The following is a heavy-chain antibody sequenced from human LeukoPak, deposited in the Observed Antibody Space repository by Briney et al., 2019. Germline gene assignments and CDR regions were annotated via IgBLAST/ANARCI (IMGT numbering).Heavy chain of an antibody. Sequence: SETLSLTCTVSGGSSSSYYWSWIRQPPGKGLEWIGYIYYSGSTNYNPSLKSRVTISVKTSKNQFSLKLSSVTAADTAVYYCARVTGYMIEDYFDYWGQGTLVTVSS. CDR3: ARVTGYMIEDYFDY. D-gene: IGHD3-22*01. CDR1: GGSSSSYY. J-gene: IGHJ4*02. CDR2: IYYSGST. V-gene: IGHV4-59*01.